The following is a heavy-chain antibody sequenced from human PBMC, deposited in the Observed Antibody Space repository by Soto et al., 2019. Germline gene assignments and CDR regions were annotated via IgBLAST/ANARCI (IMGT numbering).Heavy chain of an antibody. Sequence: ASVKVSFKASGYTFTSYGISWVRQAPGQGLEWMGWISAYNGNTNYAQKLQGRVTMTTDTSTSTAYMELRSLRSDDTAVYYCARSSHDELYYYDSSGYLPLFDYWGQGTLVTVSS. CDR3: ARSSHDELYYYDSSGYLPLFDY. CDR2: ISAYNGNT. D-gene: IGHD3-22*01. V-gene: IGHV1-18*01. J-gene: IGHJ4*02. CDR1: GYTFTSYG.